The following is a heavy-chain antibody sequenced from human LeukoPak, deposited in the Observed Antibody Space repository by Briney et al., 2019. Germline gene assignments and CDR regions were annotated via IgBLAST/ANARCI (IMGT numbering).Heavy chain of an antibody. CDR2: INPNSGGT. D-gene: IGHD3-10*01. V-gene: IGHV1-2*02. J-gene: IGHJ4*02. Sequence: GASVKVSCKASGYTFTGYYMHWVRQAPGQGLEWMGWINPNSGGTNYAQKFQGRVTMTRDTSISTAYMELSRLRSDDTAVYYCARESGYGSGSYSYFDYWGQGTLVTVSS. CDR1: GYTFTGYY. CDR3: ARESGYGSGSYSYFDY.